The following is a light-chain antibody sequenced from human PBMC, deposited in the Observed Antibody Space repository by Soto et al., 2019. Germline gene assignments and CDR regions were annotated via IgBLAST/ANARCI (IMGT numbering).Light chain of an antibody. CDR2: SSS. J-gene: IGKJ3*01. CDR3: QQFGTSSLVT. CDR1: QSLRSDF. V-gene: IGKV3-20*01. Sequence: EIVLTQSPGTLSLLPGERATLSCRASQSLRSDFVAWYQQKPGQAPRLLIYSSSNRATGIPDRFSGSGSGTDFTLTITRLEPEDFAVYYCQQFGTSSLVTFGPGTKVDIK.